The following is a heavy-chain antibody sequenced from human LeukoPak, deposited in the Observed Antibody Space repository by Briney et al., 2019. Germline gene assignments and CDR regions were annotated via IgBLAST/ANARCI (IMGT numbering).Heavy chain of an antibody. J-gene: IGHJ3*02. CDR1: GFTFSSYG. D-gene: IGHD5-24*01. CDR2: ISYDGSNK. Sequence: GGSLRLSCAASGFTFSSYGMHWVRQAPGKGLEWVAVISYDGSNKYYADSVKGRFTISRDNSKNTLYLQMNSLRAEDTALYYCAKGSRDGYNYDAFDIWGQGTMVTVSS. V-gene: IGHV3-30*18. CDR3: AKGSRDGYNYDAFDI.